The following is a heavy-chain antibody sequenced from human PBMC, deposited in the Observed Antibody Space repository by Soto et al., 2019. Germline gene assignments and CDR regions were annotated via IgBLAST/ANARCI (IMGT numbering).Heavy chain of an antibody. V-gene: IGHV3-30*03. CDR1: GFTFSSYG. J-gene: IGHJ4*02. CDR2: ISYDGSNK. Sequence: GGSLRLSCAASGFTFSSYGMHWVRQAPGKGLEWVAVISYDGSNKYYADSVKGRFTISRDNSKNTLYLQMNSLRADDTAVYYCARGWVSAVAYWGQGTLVTVSS. D-gene: IGHD6-19*01. CDR3: ARGWVSAVAY.